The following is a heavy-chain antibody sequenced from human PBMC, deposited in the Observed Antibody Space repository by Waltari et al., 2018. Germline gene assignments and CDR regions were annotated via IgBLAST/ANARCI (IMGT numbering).Heavy chain of an antibody. D-gene: IGHD3-22*01. CDR1: GFTFSRYW. V-gene: IGHV3-74*01. Sequence: EVQLVESGGGLVQPGGSLRLSCAASGFTFSRYWMHWVRQAPGKGLVWVSRIHSDGIGTIYADYVKGRFTISRDNAKNTLYLQLNSLRVEDTAVYYCAREPSPDSSGYFYYYMDVWGKGTTVTVSS. CDR2: IHSDGIGT. CDR3: AREPSPDSSGYFYYYMDV. J-gene: IGHJ6*03.